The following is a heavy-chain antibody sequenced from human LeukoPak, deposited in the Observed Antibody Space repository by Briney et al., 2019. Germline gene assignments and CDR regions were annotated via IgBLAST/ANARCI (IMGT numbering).Heavy chain of an antibody. CDR1: GFIFSDYS. CDR3: ARDKDWSFDY. D-gene: IGHD3/OR15-3a*01. J-gene: IGHJ4*02. Sequence: GGSLRLSCAASGFIFSDYSFNWVSQAPGKGLEWVSYIRGGDSISYAESVKGRFTISRDNAKNSLSLQMNSLRAEDTAIYYCARDKDWSFDYWGQGTLVTVSS. V-gene: IGHV3-48*01. CDR2: IRGGDSI.